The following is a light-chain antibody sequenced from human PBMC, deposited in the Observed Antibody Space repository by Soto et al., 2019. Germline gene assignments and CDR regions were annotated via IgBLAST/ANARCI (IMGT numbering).Light chain of an antibody. CDR2: DVS. J-gene: IGLJ1*01. CDR1: SSDVGGYNY. CDR3: CSYTTSSTYV. V-gene: IGLV2-14*03. Sequence: QSALTQPASVSGSPGQLIAISCTGTSSDVGGYNYVSWYQQHPGKAPKLMIYDVSNRPSGVSNRFSGSKSGNTASLTISGLQAEDEADYYCCSYTTSSTYVFGTGTKLTVL.